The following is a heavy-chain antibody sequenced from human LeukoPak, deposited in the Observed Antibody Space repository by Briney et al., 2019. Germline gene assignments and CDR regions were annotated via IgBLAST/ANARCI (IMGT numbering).Heavy chain of an antibody. V-gene: IGHV1-2*02. CDR2: INPNSGGT. CDR3: AREFEDMFRPQPEGY. D-gene: IGHD1-14*01. CDR1: GYTFTGYY. J-gene: IGHJ4*02. Sequence: GASVTVSCQASGYTFTGYYMHWVRQAPGQGLEWMGWINPNSGGTNYAQKFQGRVTMTRDTSISTAYMELSRLRSDDTAVYYCAREFEDMFRPQPEGYWGQGTLVTVSS.